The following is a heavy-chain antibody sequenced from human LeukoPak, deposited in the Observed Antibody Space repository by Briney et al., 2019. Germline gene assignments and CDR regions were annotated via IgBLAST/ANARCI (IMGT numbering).Heavy chain of an antibody. CDR1: GFSFSIYS. CDR3: ARAWSGYYSDAFDI. D-gene: IGHD3-3*01. Sequence: GGSLRHSCAASGFSFSIYSLNWVRQAPGKGLEWVSYISHTGSTMSYADSVEGRFTISRDNAKNTLYLQMNSLRAEDTAVYYCARAWSGYYSDAFDIWGQGTVVTVSS. V-gene: IGHV3-48*04. CDR2: ISHTGSTM. J-gene: IGHJ3*02.